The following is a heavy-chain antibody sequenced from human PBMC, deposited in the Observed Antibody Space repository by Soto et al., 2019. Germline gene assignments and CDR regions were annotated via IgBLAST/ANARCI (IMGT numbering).Heavy chain of an antibody. V-gene: IGHV1-2*02. CDR2: INPNSGGT. CDR1: GYTFTGYY. J-gene: IGHJ4*02. D-gene: IGHD3-16*02. Sequence: QVQLVQSGAEVKKPGASVKVSCKASGYTFTGYYMHWVRQAPGQGLEWMGWINPNSGGTNYAQKFQGRVTMTRDKSISTAYMELSRLRSDDTAVYYCARGYDYVWGSYRYGDYFDYWGQGTLVTVSS. CDR3: ARGYDYVWGSYRYGDYFDY.